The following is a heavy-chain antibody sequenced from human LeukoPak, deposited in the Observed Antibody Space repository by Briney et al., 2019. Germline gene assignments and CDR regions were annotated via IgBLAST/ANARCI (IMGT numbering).Heavy chain of an antibody. CDR3: ARQYSSGWSYYYGLDV. J-gene: IGHJ6*02. V-gene: IGHV6-1*01. CDR2: TYYRSKWHS. Sequence: SQTLSLTYAISGDSVSSNSAAWNWSRQSPWRGLEWRGRTYYRSKWHSDYAVSVKSRITINPDTSKNQVSLQFNSVTPEDTAVYYCARQYSSGWSYYYGLDVWGQGTTVTVSS. CDR1: GDSVSSNSAA. D-gene: IGHD6-19*01.